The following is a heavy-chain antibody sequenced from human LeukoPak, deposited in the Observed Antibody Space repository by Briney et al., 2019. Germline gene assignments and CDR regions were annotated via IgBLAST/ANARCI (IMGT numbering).Heavy chain of an antibody. V-gene: IGHV4-39*07. Sequence: PSETLSLTCTVSGGSISSSSYYWGWIRQPPGKGLEWIGSIYYSGSTYYNPSLKSRVTISVDTSKNQFSLKLSSVTAADTAVYYCARGSGERGAFDIWGQGTMVTVSS. CDR2: IYYSGST. J-gene: IGHJ3*02. CDR1: GGSISSSSYY. D-gene: IGHD1-1*01. CDR3: ARGSGERGAFDI.